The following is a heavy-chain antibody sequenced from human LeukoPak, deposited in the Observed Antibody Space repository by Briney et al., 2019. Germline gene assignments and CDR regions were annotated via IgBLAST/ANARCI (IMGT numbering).Heavy chain of an antibody. Sequence: APVKVSCKASGYTYTNYSISWVRQALGQGLEWMGWISPYNGNTHYAQKFQGRVTMTTDTSTSTVYMELRSLRSDDTAVYYCAGLGYGSYFIHYWGQGTLVNVSS. CDR2: ISPYNGNT. D-gene: IGHD3-22*01. CDR1: GYTYTNYS. J-gene: IGHJ4*02. V-gene: IGHV1-18*01. CDR3: AGLGYGSYFIHY.